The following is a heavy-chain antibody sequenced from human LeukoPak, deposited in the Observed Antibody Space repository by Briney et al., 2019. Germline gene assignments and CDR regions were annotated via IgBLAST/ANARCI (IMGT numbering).Heavy chain of an antibody. D-gene: IGHD3-22*01. CDR3: ARGTMMVGP. CDR1: GGSISSYY. CDR2: IYYSGST. J-gene: IGHJ5*02. V-gene: IGHV4-59*01. Sequence: LETLSLTCTVSGGSISSYYWSWIRQPPGKGLEYIGYIYYSGSTNYNPSLKSRVTMSVDTSKNQFSLKVRSVTAADTAVYYCARGTMMVGPWGQGTLVTVSS.